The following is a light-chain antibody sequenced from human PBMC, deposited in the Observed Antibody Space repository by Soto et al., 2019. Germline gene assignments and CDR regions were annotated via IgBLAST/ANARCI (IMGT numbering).Light chain of an antibody. V-gene: IGLV2-23*01. CDR1: SSDDGSYNL. Sequence: VLTQPASVSGSPGQSITISCSGTSSDDGSYNLVSWYQQHPGKAPKLIIFEGSKRPSGVSNRFSGSKSGNTASLTISGLQAEDEADYHCCSYAGSTTYVFGTGTKVTVL. CDR3: CSYAGSTTYV. CDR2: EGS. J-gene: IGLJ1*01.